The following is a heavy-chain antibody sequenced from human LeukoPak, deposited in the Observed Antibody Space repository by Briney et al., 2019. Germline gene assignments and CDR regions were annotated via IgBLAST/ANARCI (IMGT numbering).Heavy chain of an antibody. Sequence: GSLRLSCAASGFTFSSYAMSWIRQPPGKGLEWIGYIYYSGSTNYNPSLKSRVTISVDTSKNQFSLKLSSVTAADTAVYYCARLTPSSDWYIYFDYWGQGTLVTVSS. D-gene: IGHD6-19*01. CDR1: GFTFSSYA. J-gene: IGHJ4*02. V-gene: IGHV4-59*08. CDR2: IYYSGST. CDR3: ARLTPSSDWYIYFDY.